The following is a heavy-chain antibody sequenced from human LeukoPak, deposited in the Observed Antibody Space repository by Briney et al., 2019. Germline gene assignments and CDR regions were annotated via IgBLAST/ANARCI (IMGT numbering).Heavy chain of an antibody. J-gene: IGHJ3*02. Sequence: SETLSLTCTVSGGSISSYYWSWIRQPPGKGLEWIGYIYYSGSTNYNPSLKSRVTISVDTSKNQFSLKLSSVTAADTAVYYCARGVGTMIVVYAFDIWGQGTMVTVSS. CDR3: ARGVGTMIVVYAFDI. CDR1: GGSISSYY. CDR2: IYYSGST. D-gene: IGHD3-22*01. V-gene: IGHV4-59*01.